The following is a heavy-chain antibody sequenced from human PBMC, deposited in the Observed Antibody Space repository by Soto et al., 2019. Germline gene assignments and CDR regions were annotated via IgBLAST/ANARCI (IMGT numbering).Heavy chain of an antibody. D-gene: IGHD3-3*01. CDR2: ISYDGSNK. V-gene: IGHV3-30-3*01. J-gene: IGHJ4*02. Sequence: PGGPLRLSCAASGLTFTNYAIHWVRQAPGKGLEWVTVISYDGSNKYYAESVKGRFTISRDNSKNTVYLQMNSLRTEDTGVYYCAPQFGYYPFDYWGQGALVTVSS. CDR1: GLTFTNYA. CDR3: APQFGYYPFDY.